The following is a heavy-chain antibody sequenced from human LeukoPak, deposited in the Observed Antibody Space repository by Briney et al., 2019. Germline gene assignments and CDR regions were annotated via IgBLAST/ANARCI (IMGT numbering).Heavy chain of an antibody. J-gene: IGHJ4*02. V-gene: IGHV1-18*01. D-gene: IGHD3-22*01. CDR2: ISAYNGNT. CDR1: GGTFSSYA. Sequence: ASVKVSCKASGGTFSSYAISWVRQAPGQGLEWMGWISAYNGNTNYPQKLQGRVTMTTDTSTSTAYMELRSLRSDDTAVYYCARGFPPRMYYDRSGYYSYYFDYWGQGTLVTVSS. CDR3: ARGFPPRMYYDRSGYYSYYFDY.